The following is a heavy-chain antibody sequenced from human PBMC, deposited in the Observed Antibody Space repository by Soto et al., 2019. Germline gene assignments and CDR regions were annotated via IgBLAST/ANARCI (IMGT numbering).Heavy chain of an antibody. CDR1: GGSISSYY. Sequence: XXTLSLPFTVSGGSISSYYWSWIRQPPGKGLEWIGYIYYSGSTNYNPSLKSRVTISVDTSKNQFSLKLTSVTAADTAVYYCARRYGSAFDIWGQGTMVTVSS. CDR3: ARRYGSAFDI. D-gene: IGHD3-10*01. V-gene: IGHV4-59*01. J-gene: IGHJ3*02. CDR2: IYYSGST.